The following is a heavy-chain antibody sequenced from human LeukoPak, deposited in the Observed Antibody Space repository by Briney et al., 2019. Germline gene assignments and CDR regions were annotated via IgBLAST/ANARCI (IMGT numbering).Heavy chain of an antibody. Sequence: GASVKVSCKASGYTFTGYYMHWVRQAPGKGLEWMGWINPDSGGTNNAQKFQGRVTMTRDTSISTAYMELSRLRSDDTAVYYCARTFYDTLDSDAFDFWGQGTMVIVSS. CDR2: INPDSGGT. D-gene: IGHD2/OR15-2a*01. CDR1: GYTFTGYY. CDR3: ARTFYDTLDSDAFDF. V-gene: IGHV1-2*02. J-gene: IGHJ3*01.